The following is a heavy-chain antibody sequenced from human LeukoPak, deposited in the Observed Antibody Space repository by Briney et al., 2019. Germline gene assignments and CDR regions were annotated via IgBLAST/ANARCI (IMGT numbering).Heavy chain of an antibody. CDR2: IKQDGSEK. D-gene: IGHD6-13*01. V-gene: IGHV3-7*01. J-gene: IGHJ4*02. Sequence: GGSLRLSCAASGFTFSSYWMSWVRQAPGKGLEWVANIKQDGSEKYYVDSVKGRFTISRDNAKNSLYLQMNSLRAEDTAVYYCARDGHGAAGHPLDYWGQGTLVTVSS. CDR1: GFTFSSYW. CDR3: ARDGHGAAGHPLDY.